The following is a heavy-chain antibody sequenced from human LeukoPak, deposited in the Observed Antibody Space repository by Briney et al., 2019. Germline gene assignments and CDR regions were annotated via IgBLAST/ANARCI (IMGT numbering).Heavy chain of an antibody. CDR3: AKPALSYGSGSYFDY. D-gene: IGHD3-10*01. V-gene: IGHV3-23*01. CDR1: GFTFSSYA. J-gene: IGHJ4*02. CDR2: ISGSGGST. Sequence: GGSLRLSRAASGFTFSSYAMSWVRQAPGKGLEWVSAISGSGGSTYYADSVKGRFTISRDNSKNTLYLQMNSLRAEDTAVYYCAKPALSYGSGSYFDYWGQGTLVTVSS.